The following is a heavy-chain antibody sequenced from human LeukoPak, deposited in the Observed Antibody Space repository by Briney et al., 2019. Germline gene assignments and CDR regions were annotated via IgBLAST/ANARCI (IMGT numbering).Heavy chain of an antibody. CDR2: IYYSGST. Sequence: SETLSLTCTVSGGSISSGGYYWSWIRQHPGKGLEWIGYIYYSGSTYYNPSLKSRVTISVDTSKNQFSPKLSSVTAADTAVYYCARDGRNWGKRGQWNWFDPWGQGTLVTVSS. J-gene: IGHJ5*02. V-gene: IGHV4-31*03. CDR3: ARDGRNWGKRGQWNWFDP. CDR1: GGSISSGGYY. D-gene: IGHD7-27*01.